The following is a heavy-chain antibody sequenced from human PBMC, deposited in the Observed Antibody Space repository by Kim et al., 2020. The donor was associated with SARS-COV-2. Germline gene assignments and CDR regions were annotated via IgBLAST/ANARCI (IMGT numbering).Heavy chain of an antibody. D-gene: IGHD3-22*01. CDR2: ISSSSSYI. CDR3: ARDSYDSSGYYDGPGGTFDY. J-gene: IGHJ4*02. CDR1: GFTFSSYS. V-gene: IGHV3-21*01. Sequence: GGSLRLSCAASGFTFSSYSMNWVRQAPGKGLEWVSSISSSSSYIYYADSVKGRFTISRDNAKNSLYLQMNSLRAEDTAVYYCARDSYDSSGYYDGPGGTFDYWGQGTLVTVSS.